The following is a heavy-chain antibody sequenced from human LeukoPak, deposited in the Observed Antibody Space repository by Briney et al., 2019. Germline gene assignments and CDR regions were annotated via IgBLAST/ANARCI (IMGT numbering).Heavy chain of an antibody. CDR2: INHSGST. V-gene: IGHV4-34*01. Sequence: PSETLSLTCAVYGGSFSGYYWSWIRQPPGKGLEWIGEINHSGSTNYNPSLKSRVTISVDTSKNQFSLKLSSVTAADTAVYYCARLGGRITIFGVVIVNPHYGMDVWGQGTTVTVSS. D-gene: IGHD3-3*01. J-gene: IGHJ6*02. CDR3: ARLGGRITIFGVVIVNPHYGMDV. CDR1: GGSFSGYY.